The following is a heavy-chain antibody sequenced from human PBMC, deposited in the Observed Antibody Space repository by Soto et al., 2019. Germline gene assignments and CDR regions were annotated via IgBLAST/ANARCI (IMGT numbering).Heavy chain of an antibody. CDR1: GFSFSSYW. CDR2: IKQDGSEK. D-gene: IGHD3-22*01. V-gene: IGHV3-7*04. J-gene: IGHJ3*02. CDR3: ARGDYYDISGPFSDAFDI. Sequence: GGSLRLSCAASGFSFSSYWMSWVRQAPGKGLEWVANIKQDGSEKYYVDSVKGRFTISRDNAKNSLYLQMNSLRAEDTAVYYCARGDYYDISGPFSDAFDIWGRGTMVTVSS.